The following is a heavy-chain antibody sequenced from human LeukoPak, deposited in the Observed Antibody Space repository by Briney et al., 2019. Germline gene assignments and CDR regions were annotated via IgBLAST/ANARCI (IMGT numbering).Heavy chain of an antibody. CDR2: VDPRSGGT. J-gene: IGHJ3*01. D-gene: IGHD4-11*01. CDR1: VFTGPY. V-gene: IGHV1-2*02. Sequence: GASVKVSCKASVFTGPYMHWVRQAPGQGLEWLGWVDPRSGGTRYAQKFQGRVTMTRDASTTTVYMELSRLKSDDTAVYYCARDQGLDSSNGLDVWGQGTMVTVAS. CDR3: ARDQGLDSSNGLDV.